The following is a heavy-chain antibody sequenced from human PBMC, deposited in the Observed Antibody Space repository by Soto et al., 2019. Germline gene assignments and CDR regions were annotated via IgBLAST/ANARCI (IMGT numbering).Heavy chain of an antibody. V-gene: IGHV4-30-4*01. CDR2: IYYSGST. CDR3: ARDRLIKRGYSYGYTLYYYGMDV. D-gene: IGHD5-18*01. Sequence: PSETLSLTCTVSGGSISSGDYYWSWIRQPPGKGLEWIGYIYYSGSTYYNPSLKSRVTISVDTSKNQFSLKLSSVTAADTAVYYCARDRLIKRGYSYGYTLYYYGMDVWGQGTTVTVSS. J-gene: IGHJ6*02. CDR1: GGSISSGDYY.